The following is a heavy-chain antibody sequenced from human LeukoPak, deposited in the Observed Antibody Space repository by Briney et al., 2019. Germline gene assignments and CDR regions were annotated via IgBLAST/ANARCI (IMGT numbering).Heavy chain of an antibody. Sequence: GGSLRLSCAASGFTFSSYWMSWVRQAPGKGLEWVSGISWNSGSIGYADSVKGRFTISRDNAKNSLYLQMNSLRAEDTALYYCARGRRTLIVGATRNAFDVWGQGTIVTVSS. D-gene: IGHD1-26*01. CDR3: ARGRRTLIVGATRNAFDV. CDR2: ISWNSGSI. CDR1: GFTFSSYW. V-gene: IGHV3-20*04. J-gene: IGHJ3*01.